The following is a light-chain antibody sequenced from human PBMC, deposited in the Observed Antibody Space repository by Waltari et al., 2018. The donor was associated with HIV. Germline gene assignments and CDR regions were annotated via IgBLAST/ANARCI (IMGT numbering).Light chain of an antibody. V-gene: IGKV2-28*01. Sequence: DIVMTQSPLSLPVTPGEPASISCRSIQSLLHSNGYNYLDWYLQKPGQSPQLLIYLGSNRASGVPDRFSGSGSGTDFTLKISRVEAEDVGVYDCMQALQTPFTFGPGTKVDIK. CDR1: QSLLHSNGYNY. J-gene: IGKJ3*01. CDR3: MQALQTPFT. CDR2: LGS.